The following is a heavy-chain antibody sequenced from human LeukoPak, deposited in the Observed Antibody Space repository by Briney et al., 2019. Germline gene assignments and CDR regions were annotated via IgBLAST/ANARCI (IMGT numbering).Heavy chain of an antibody. CDR2: LSGSGHRR. V-gene: IGHV3-23*01. CDR1: GFAFRNHA. J-gene: IGHJ4*02. CDR3: ARGQVSLWSHFDY. D-gene: IGHD3-3*01. Sequence: PGGSLRLSCVASGFAFRNHAMNWVRQAPGKGLEWVSVLSGSGHRRYYADSVKGRFTISRDNAKNTVYLQMNSLRAEDTAVYYCARGQVSLWSHFDYWGQGTLVTVSS.